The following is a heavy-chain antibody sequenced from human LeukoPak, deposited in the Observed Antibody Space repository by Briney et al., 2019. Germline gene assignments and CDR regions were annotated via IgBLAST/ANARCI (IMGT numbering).Heavy chain of an antibody. CDR1: GVSIFSSY. V-gene: IGHV4-59*12. CDR3: ATGRSIRYFDY. CDR2: VHYSGST. D-gene: IGHD3-9*01. J-gene: IGHJ4*02. Sequence: SETLSLTCTVSGVSIFSSYWNWVRQPPGKGLEWIGYVHYSGSTNYNPSLKSRVTISVDTSRSQFSLKLSSATAADTAVYYCATGRSIRYFDYWGQGTLLTVSS.